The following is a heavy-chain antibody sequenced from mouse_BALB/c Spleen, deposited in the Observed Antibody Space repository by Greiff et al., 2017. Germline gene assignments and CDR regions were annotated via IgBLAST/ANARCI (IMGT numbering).Heavy chain of an antibody. CDR3: ARSPHYYGSSYWYFDV. V-gene: IGHV3-1*02. J-gene: IGHJ1*01. CDR2: IHYSGST. CDR1: GYSITSCYS. Sequence: VQLKQSGPDLVKPSQSLSLTCTVTGYSITSCYSWHWIRQFPGNKLEWMGYIHYSGSTNYNPSLKSRISITRDTSKNQFFLQLNSVTTEDTATYYCARSPHYYGSSYWYFDVWGAGTTVTVSS. D-gene: IGHD1-1*01.